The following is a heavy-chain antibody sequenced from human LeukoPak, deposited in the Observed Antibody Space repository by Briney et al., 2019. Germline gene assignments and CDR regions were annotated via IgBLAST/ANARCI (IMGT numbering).Heavy chain of an antibody. CDR2: FNSDGSST. V-gene: IGHV3-74*01. D-gene: IGHD3-16*01. CDR1: GFTFSTYW. J-gene: IGHJ4*02. Sequence: PGGSLRLSCAASGFTFSTYWMHWVSQAPGNGLVWVSRFNSDGSSTYYADSVKGRFTISRDNAKNTLYLRMNSLRAEDTAVYYCARGRYYFDSWGQGTLVTVSS. CDR3: ARGRYYFDS.